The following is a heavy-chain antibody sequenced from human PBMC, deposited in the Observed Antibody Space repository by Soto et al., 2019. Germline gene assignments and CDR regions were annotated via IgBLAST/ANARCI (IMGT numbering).Heavy chain of an antibody. Sequence: QVQLQESGPGLVKPSQTLSLTCTVSGDSIFGGDYYWSWIRQPPGKGLQWVGSIYYSGSTYYNPSLMSRVAIAVDTSQNQFSLKLSSVTAADTAVYFCARDVDSTILKPNDAFGIWGQGTMVTVSS. V-gene: IGHV4-30-4*01. J-gene: IGHJ3*02. CDR1: GDSIFGGDYY. CDR2: IYYSGST. CDR3: ARDVDSTILKPNDAFGI. D-gene: IGHD5-18*01.